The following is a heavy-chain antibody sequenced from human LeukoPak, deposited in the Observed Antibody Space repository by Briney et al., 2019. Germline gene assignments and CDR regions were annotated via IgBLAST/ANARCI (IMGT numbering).Heavy chain of an antibody. Sequence: GASVKVSCKASGGTFSSYAISRVRQAPGQGLEWMGGIIPIFGTANYAQKFQGRVTITTDESTSTAYMELSSLRSEDTAVYYCARAGYCSGGSCYNWFDPWGQGTLVTVSS. D-gene: IGHD2-15*01. CDR2: IIPIFGTA. CDR1: GGTFSSYA. V-gene: IGHV1-69*05. J-gene: IGHJ5*02. CDR3: ARAGYCSGGSCYNWFDP.